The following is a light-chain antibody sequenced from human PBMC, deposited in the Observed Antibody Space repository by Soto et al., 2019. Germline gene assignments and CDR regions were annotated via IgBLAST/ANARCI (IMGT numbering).Light chain of an antibody. CDR2: EVS. CDR1: NSDVGTYNL. CDR3: CSYADISTLV. V-gene: IGLV2-23*02. Sequence: QSVLTQPASVSGSPGQSINISCTGTNSDVGTYNLVSWYQQHPGKAPKLMIYEVSKRPSGVSNRFSGSKSGNTASLTISGLQAEDEADYYCCSYADISTLVFGGGTKLTVL. J-gene: IGLJ2*01.